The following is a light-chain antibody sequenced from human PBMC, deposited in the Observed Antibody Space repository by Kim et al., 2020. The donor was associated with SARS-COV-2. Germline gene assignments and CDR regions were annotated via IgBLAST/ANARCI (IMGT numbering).Light chain of an antibody. CDR1: DSNIGENY. CDR2: RSF. Sequence: GQRVTISGSGSDSNIGENYVYWFQQLPGAAPKLLIYRSFQRPSGVPDRFSGSKSGTSASMAISGLRSEDEADYYCATWDDSLSGVVFGGGTQLTVL. CDR3: ATWDDSLSGVV. J-gene: IGLJ2*01. V-gene: IGLV1-47*01.